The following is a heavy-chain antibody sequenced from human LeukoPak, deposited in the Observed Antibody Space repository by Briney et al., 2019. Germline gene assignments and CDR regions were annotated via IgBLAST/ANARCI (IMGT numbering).Heavy chain of an antibody. J-gene: IGHJ4*02. CDR3: ATSYGDATVPGRDY. V-gene: IGHV3-48*03. Sequence: QSGGSLRLSCAASGFTFSSYEMNWVRQAPGKGLEWVSYISSSGSTIYYADSVKGRFTISRDNAKNSLYLQMNSLRAEDTAVYYCATSYGDATVPGRDYWGQGTLVTVSS. CDR2: ISSSGSTI. CDR1: GFTFSSYE. D-gene: IGHD4-17*01.